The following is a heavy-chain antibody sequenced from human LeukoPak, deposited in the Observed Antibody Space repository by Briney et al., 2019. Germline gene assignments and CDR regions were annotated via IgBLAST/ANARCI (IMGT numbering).Heavy chain of an antibody. D-gene: IGHD4-17*01. CDR2: IRYDGSNK. V-gene: IGHV3-30*02. CDR1: GFTFSSYG. Sequence: QPGGSLRLSCAASGFTFSSYGMHWVRQAPGKGLEWVAFIRYDGSNKYYADSVKGRFTISRDNSKNTLYLQMNNLTPEDTAIYYCVKEKTTVTSRGAFEIWGHGTMVTVSS. J-gene: IGHJ3*02. CDR3: VKEKTTVTSRGAFEI.